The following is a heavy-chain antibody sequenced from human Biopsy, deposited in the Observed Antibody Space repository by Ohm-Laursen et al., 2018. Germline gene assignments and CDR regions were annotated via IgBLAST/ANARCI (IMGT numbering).Heavy chain of an antibody. J-gene: IGHJ6*02. D-gene: IGHD6-6*01. Sequence: SVCASCKASGYTLTTYYMHCGRQAPGRGLEWVGKINPSGGSPTYTQKFQGRVTMTRDTSTITVYTERSRLRSEDPAVYYCAVPYYYNYGLDVWGRGTTVTVSS. V-gene: IGHV1-46*01. CDR3: AVPYYYNYGLDV. CDR1: GYTLTTYY. CDR2: INPSGGSP.